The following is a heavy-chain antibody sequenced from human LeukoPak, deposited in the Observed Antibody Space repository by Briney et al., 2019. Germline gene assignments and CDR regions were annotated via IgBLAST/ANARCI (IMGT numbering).Heavy chain of an antibody. CDR2: IIPIFGTA. CDR1: GGTFSSYA. D-gene: IGHD2-2*02. Sequence: SVKVSCKASGGTFSSYAISWVRQAPGQGLEWMGGIIPIFGTANYAQKFQGRVTITTDESTSTAYMELSSLRSEDTAVYYCARDCSSTSCHNAFDIWGQGTMVTVSS. CDR3: ARDCSSTSCHNAFDI. V-gene: IGHV1-69*05. J-gene: IGHJ3*02.